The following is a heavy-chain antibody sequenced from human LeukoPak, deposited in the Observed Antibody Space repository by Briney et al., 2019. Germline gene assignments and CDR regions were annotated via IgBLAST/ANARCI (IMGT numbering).Heavy chain of an antibody. CDR1: GFTFSSYW. CDR2: INSDGSST. CDR3: SSGGYCTSTSCYGEH. V-gene: IGHV3-74*01. D-gene: IGHD2-2*01. Sequence: GSLRLSCAASGFTFSSYWMHWVRQAPGKGLVWFSRINSDGSSTSYADSVKGRFTISRDNAKNTLYLQMNSLKTEDTAVYYCSSGGYCTSTSCYGEHWGQGTLVTVSS. J-gene: IGHJ4*02.